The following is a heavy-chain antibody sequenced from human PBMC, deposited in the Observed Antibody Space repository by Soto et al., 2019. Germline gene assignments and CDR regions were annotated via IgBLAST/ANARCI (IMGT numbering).Heavy chain of an antibody. D-gene: IGHD3-3*01. CDR3: AKGSPPWSGPPQPFDY. J-gene: IGHJ4*02. CDR1: GFTFSSYA. CDR2: ISGSGGST. V-gene: IGHV3-23*01. Sequence: GGSLRLSXAASGFTFSSYAMSWVRQAPGKGLEWVSAISGSGGSTYYADSVKGRFTISRDNSKNTLYLQMNSLRTEDTAVYYCAKGSPPWSGPPQPFDYWGQGTLVTVSS.